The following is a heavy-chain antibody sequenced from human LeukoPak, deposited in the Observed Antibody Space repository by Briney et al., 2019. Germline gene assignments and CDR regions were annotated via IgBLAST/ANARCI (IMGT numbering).Heavy chain of an antibody. CDR2: IKSDGSRT. D-gene: IGHD4-17*01. CDR1: GFAFSSYW. CDR3: ARAEYGDSYYYYGMDV. J-gene: IGHJ6*02. Sequence: GGSLRLSCAASGFAFSSYWMHWVRQVPGKGPVWVSRIKSDGSRTTYADSVKGRFTISGDNAKNTLYLQMNTLRAEDTAVYYCARAEYGDSYYYYGMDVWGQGTTVTVSS. V-gene: IGHV3-74*01.